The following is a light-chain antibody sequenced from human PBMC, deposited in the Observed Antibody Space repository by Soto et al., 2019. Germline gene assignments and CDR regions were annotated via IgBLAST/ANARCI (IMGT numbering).Light chain of an antibody. CDR2: GAS. CDR1: QSVTDN. Sequence: EIVLTNSRATLSLSPRERSTLSCMASQSVTDNYLAWYQQKPGQAPRLLIYGASTRATGIPARFSGSGSGTEFTLTISSLQSEDFAVYYCQQYNNWPQWTFGQGTKVDVK. CDR3: QQYNNWPQWT. J-gene: IGKJ1*01. V-gene: IGKV3-15*01.